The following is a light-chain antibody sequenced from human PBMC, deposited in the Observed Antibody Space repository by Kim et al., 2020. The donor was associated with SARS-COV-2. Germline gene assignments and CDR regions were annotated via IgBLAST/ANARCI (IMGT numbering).Light chain of an antibody. J-gene: IGKJ1*01. CDR1: QSIDSN. V-gene: IGKV3-15*01. CDR2: ASS. Sequence: EIVMTQSPVTLSASPGERATLSCRASQSIDSNLVWYQQKPGQAPRLLIYASSTRATGFPARFSGSRSGTEFTLTISSLQSEDFAVYYCQQYNNWPQTFGQGTKVDIK. CDR3: QQYNNWPQT.